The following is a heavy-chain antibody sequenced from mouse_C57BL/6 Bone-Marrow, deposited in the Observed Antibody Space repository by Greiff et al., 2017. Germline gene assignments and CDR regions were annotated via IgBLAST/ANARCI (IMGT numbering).Heavy chain of an antibody. CDR1: GYAFSSSW. J-gene: IGHJ2*01. Sequence: VQGVESGPELVKPGASVKISCKASGYAFSSSWMNWVKQRPGKGLEWIGRIYPGDGDTNYNGKFKGKATLTADKSSSTAYMQLSSLTSEDSAVYFCASSPITTVVAYYFDYWGQGTTLTVSS. CDR3: ASSPITTVVAYYFDY. V-gene: IGHV1-82*01. CDR2: IYPGDGDT. D-gene: IGHD1-1*01.